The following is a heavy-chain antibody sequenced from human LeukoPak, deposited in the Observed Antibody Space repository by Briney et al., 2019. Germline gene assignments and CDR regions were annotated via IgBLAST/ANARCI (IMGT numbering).Heavy chain of an antibody. CDR2: IIPILGIA. CDR3: ARDFDRRALVGFDEIFDP. CDR1: GGTFSSYA. Sequence: SVKVSCKASGGTFSSYAISWVRQAPGQGLEWMGRIIPILGIANYAQKFQGRVTITADKSTSTAYMELSSLGSEDTAVYYCARDFDRRALVGFDEIFDPWGQGTLVTVSS. J-gene: IGHJ5*02. V-gene: IGHV1-69*04. D-gene: IGHD3-9*01.